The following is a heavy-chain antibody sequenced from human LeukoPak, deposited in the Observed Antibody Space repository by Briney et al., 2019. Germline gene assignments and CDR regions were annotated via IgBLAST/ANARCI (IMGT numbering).Heavy chain of an antibody. CDR1: GYTFTSYG. J-gene: IGHJ6*02. V-gene: IGHV1-18*01. Sequence: ASVKVSCKASGYTFTSYGISWVRQAPRQGLEWMGWISAYNGNTNYAQKLQGRVTMTTDTSTSTAYMELRSLRSDDTAVYYCARDWAYCSSTSCYLYYYYGMDVWGQGTTVTVSS. D-gene: IGHD2-2*01. CDR2: ISAYNGNT. CDR3: ARDWAYCSSTSCYLYYYYGMDV.